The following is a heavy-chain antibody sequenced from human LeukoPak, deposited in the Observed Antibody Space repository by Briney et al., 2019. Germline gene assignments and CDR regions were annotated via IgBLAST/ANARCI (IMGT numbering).Heavy chain of an antibody. CDR3: ARAPKCTVTICFYYMDV. CDR1: GYTFTGYY. CDR2: MNPNSGNT. V-gene: IGHV1-8*02. Sequence: WASVKVSCKASGYTFTGYYMHWVRQAPGQGLEWMGWMNPNSGNTGYAQKFQGRVTMTRNTSISTAYMELSSLRSEDTAMYYCARAPKCTVTICFYYMDVWGKGTTVTISS. D-gene: IGHD4-17*01. J-gene: IGHJ6*03.